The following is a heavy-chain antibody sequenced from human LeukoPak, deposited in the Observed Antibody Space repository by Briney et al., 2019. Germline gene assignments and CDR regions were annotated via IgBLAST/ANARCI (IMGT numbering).Heavy chain of an antibody. V-gene: IGHV4-59*11. D-gene: IGHD6-13*01. CDR1: GGSISSHY. Sequence: SETLSLTCTVSGGSISSHYWRWIRQPPGKGLEWIGYIYYSGSTNYNPSLKSRVTISVDTSKNQFSLKLSSVTAADTAVYYCARAPSSSWPYFDYWGQGTLVTVSS. CDR2: IYYSGST. J-gene: IGHJ4*02. CDR3: ARAPSSSWPYFDY.